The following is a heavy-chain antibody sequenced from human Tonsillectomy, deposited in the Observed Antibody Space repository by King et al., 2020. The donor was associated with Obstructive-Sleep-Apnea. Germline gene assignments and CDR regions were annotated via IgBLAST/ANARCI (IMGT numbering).Heavy chain of an antibody. CDR3: AKDITPYSSSSPFDH. CDR1: GFTFSSYT. Sequence: VQLVESGGRLVKPGGSLSLSCAASGFTFSSYTINWVRQAPGKGLEWVSSISSSSSFIYFADSVKGRFTISRDNAQNALYLQMDSLRAEDTAIYYCAKDITPYSSSSPFDHWGQGTLVTVSS. CDR2: ISSSSSFI. V-gene: IGHV3-21*01. J-gene: IGHJ4*02. D-gene: IGHD6-6*01.